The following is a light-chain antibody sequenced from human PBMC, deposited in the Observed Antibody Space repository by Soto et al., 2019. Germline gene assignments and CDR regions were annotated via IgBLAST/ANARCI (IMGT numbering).Light chain of an antibody. CDR1: QSISSW. V-gene: IGKV1-5*03. CDR2: KAS. CDR3: QQYNTYST. Sequence: IQMTQPASTLSASAGYRITITCRASQSISSWLAWYQQKPGKAPKLLIYKASTLETGVPSRFSGSGSGSEFNFTISGLQTDDFATYFCQQYNTYSTFGQGTRLEIK. J-gene: IGKJ5*01.